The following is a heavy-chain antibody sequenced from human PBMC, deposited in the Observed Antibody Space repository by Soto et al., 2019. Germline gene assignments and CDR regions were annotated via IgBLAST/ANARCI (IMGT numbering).Heavy chain of an antibody. V-gene: IGHV3-33*01. Sequence: QVQLVESGGGVVQPGRSLRLSCAASGFTFSSYGMHWVRQAPGKGLEWVAVIWYDGSNKYYADSVKGRFTISRDNSKNTLYLQMNSLRAEDTAVYYWARCDEALVYYYYGLDVWGQGTTVTVSS. J-gene: IGHJ6*02. D-gene: IGHD2-2*01. CDR1: GFTFSSYG. CDR3: ARCDEALVYYYYGLDV. CDR2: IWYDGSNK.